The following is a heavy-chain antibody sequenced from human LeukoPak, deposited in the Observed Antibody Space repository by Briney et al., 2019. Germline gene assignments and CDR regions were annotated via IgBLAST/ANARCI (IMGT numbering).Heavy chain of an antibody. J-gene: IGHJ1*01. CDR3: ATSSGYFEYFQH. CDR1: GYSISSGYY. D-gene: IGHD3-22*01. Sequence: PSETLSLTCTVSGYSISSGYYWGWIRQPPGKGLEWIGSIYHSGSTYYNPSLKSRVTISVDTSKNQFSLKLSSVTAADTAVYYCATSSGYFEYFQHWGQGTLVTVSS. CDR2: IYHSGST. V-gene: IGHV4-38-2*02.